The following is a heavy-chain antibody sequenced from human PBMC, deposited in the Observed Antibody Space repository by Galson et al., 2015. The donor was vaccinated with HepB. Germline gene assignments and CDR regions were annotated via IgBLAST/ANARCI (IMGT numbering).Heavy chain of an antibody. CDR1: GFTFSSYA. CDR3: AKERAAYCSSTSCYGGDVFDI. V-gene: IGHV3-23*01. J-gene: IGHJ3*02. Sequence: SLRLSCAASGFTFSSYAMSWVRQAPGKGLEWVSAISGSGGNTYYADSVRGRLTISRDNSKNTLYLQMNSLRAEDTAVYYCAKERAAYCSSTSCYGGDVFDIWGQGTMVTVSS. D-gene: IGHD2-2*01. CDR2: ISGSGGNT.